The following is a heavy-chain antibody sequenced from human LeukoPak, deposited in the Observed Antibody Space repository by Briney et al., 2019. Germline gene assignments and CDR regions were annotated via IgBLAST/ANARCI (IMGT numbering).Heavy chain of an antibody. CDR3: AGDTMVRGVILPLGMDV. D-gene: IGHD3-10*01. Sequence: LRLSCAASGFTFSDYYMSWIRQAPGKGLEWIGYIYYSGSTNYNPSLKSRVTISVDTSKNQFSLKLSSVTAADTAVYYCAGDTMVRGVILPLGMDVWGQGTTVTVSS. CDR2: IYYSGST. J-gene: IGHJ6*02. CDR1: GFTFSDYY. V-gene: IGHV4-59*08.